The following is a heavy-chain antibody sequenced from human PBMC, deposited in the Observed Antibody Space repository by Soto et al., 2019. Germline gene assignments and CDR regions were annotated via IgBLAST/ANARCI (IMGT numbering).Heavy chain of an antibody. CDR2: ISGSGGST. D-gene: IGHD1-26*01. CDR1: GFTFSSYA. J-gene: IGHJ5*02. CDR3: AKDQRIVGATARIDP. V-gene: IGHV3-23*01. Sequence: EVQLLESGGGLVQPGGSLRLSREASGFTFSSYAMSWVRQAPGKGLEWVSAISGSGGSTYYADSVKGRFTISSDNSKNTLSLQMNSLRAEDTAVYYCAKDQRIVGATARIDPWGQGTLVTVSS.